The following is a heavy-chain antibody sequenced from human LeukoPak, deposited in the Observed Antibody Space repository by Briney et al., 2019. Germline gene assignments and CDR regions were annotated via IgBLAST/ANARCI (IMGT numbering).Heavy chain of an antibody. J-gene: IGHJ4*02. CDR2: LSGTGGST. Sequence: TGGSLRLSCAASGFTFSNYAMSWVRQAPGKGLEWVSTLSGTGGSTYYADSVKGRFTISRDNSKNTLYLQVSSLRAEDTAVYYCARGHGGVDYWGQGTLVTVSS. CDR1: GFTFSNYA. CDR3: ARGHGGVDY. V-gene: IGHV3-23*01.